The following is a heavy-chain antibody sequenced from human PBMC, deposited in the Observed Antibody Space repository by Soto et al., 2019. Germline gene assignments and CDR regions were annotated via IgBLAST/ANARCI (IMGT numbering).Heavy chain of an antibody. J-gene: IGHJ5*02. CDR3: ARQGNTMVRGXFDP. D-gene: IGHD3-10*01. Sequence: PSETLSLTCAVYGGSFSGYYWSWIRQPPGKGLEWLGEINHSGSTNYNPSLKSRVTISVDTSKNQFSLKLSSVTAADTAVYYCARQGNTMVRGXFDPWAQGTLVTVSS. V-gene: IGHV4-34*01. CDR1: GGSFSGYY. CDR2: INHSGST.